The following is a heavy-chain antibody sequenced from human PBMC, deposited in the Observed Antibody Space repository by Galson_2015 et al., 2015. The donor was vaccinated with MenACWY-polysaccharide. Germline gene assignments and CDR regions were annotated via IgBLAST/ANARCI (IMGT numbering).Heavy chain of an antibody. Sequence: SLRLSCAASGFTFSSYEMNWVRQAPGKGLEWVSYISSSGSTIYYADPVKGRFTISRDNAKNSLYLQMNSLRAEDTAVYYCARDTMVRGVTSFDYWGQGTLVTVSS. CDR3: ARDTMVRGVTSFDY. CDR1: GFTFSSYE. V-gene: IGHV3-48*03. CDR2: ISSSGSTI. D-gene: IGHD3-10*01. J-gene: IGHJ4*02.